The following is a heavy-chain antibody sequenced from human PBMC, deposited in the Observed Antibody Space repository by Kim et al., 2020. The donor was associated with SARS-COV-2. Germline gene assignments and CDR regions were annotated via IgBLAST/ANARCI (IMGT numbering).Heavy chain of an antibody. D-gene: IGHD5-12*01. CDR3: ARVLNSGYGWFDP. Sequence: NFDKKFQGRVTMTSDTSISTAYLELSRLGSDDTAVYYCARVLNSGYGWFDPWGQGTLVTVSS. V-gene: IGHV1-2*02. J-gene: IGHJ5*02.